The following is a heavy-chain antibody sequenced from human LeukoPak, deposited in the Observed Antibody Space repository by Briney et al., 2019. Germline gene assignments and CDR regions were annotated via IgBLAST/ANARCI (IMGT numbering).Heavy chain of an antibody. CDR3: ARRAPSAGFDY. CDR2: IYYSGSS. Sequence: SETLSLTCTVSGGSISSYDWSWIRQPPGKGLEWIGYIYYSGSSNYNPSLKSRVTISVDTSKNQFSLKLSSVTAADTAVYYCARRAPSAGFDYWGQGTLVTVSS. J-gene: IGHJ4*02. CDR1: GGSISSYD. V-gene: IGHV4-59*01.